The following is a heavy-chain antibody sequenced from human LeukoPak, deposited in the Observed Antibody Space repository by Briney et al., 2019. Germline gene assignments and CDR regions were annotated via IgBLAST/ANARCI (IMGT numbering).Heavy chain of an antibody. Sequence: KSSETLSLTCTVSGGSISSYYWSWIRQPPGKGLEWIGYIYTSGSTNYNPSLKSRVTISVATSKNQSSLQLSSVTAADTAVYYCARHKGVTAISPFGYWGQGTLVTVSS. CDR2: IYTSGST. V-gene: IGHV4-4*09. CDR1: GGSISSYY. CDR3: ARHKGVTAISPFGY. J-gene: IGHJ4*02. D-gene: IGHD2-21*02.